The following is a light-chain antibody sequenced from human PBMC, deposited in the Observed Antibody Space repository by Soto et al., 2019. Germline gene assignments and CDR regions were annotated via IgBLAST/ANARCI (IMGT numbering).Light chain of an antibody. CDR3: ATWDDNVKGPV. CDR2: TNS. V-gene: IGLV1-44*01. J-gene: IGLJ2*01. Sequence: QSVLTQPPSASGPPGQRVTISCSGRASNIGSNFVSWYQVVPGTAPKLLIYTNSHRPSGVPDRFSGSRSGTSASLDIGGLQSDDEADYFCATWDDNVKGPVFGGGTQLTVL. CDR1: ASNIGSNF.